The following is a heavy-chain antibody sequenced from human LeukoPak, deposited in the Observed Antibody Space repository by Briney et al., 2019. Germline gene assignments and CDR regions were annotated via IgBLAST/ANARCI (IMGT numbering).Heavy chain of an antibody. J-gene: IGHJ4*02. D-gene: IGHD2-8*01. Sequence: LRETLSLTCTVSGGSTTSNYWSWIRQAPGKGLEWVSSISGRGGSTYNADSVKGRFTISRDNSKNTLYLQMNTLRAEDTAVYYCAKGDHNCTNGVCFFYWGQGTLVTVSS. CDR3: AKGDHNCTNGVCFFY. V-gene: IGHV3-23*01. CDR1: GSTTSNY. CDR2: ISGRGGST.